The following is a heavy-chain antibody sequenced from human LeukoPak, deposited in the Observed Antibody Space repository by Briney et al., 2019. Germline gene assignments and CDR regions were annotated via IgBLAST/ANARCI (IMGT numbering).Heavy chain of an antibody. V-gene: IGHV1-69*06. J-gene: IGHJ1*01. D-gene: IGHD3-3*01. CDR1: GGTFSSYA. CDR3: ARANDFWSGYYMGYFQH. CDR2: IIPIFGTA. Sequence: SVKVSCKASGGTFSSYAISWVRQAPGQGLEWMGGIIPIFGTANYAQKFQGRVTITADKSTSTAYMELSSLRSEDTAVYYCARANDFWSGYYMGYFQHWGQGTLVTVSS.